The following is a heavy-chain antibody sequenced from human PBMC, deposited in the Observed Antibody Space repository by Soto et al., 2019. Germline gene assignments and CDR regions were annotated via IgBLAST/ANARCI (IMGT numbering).Heavy chain of an antibody. CDR1: GFTFRNHG. CDR2: IWYDGSEK. J-gene: IGHJ5*02. Sequence: QVQLVESGGGVVQAGRSLRLSCAASGFTFRNHGMHWVRLAPGKGLEWVAVIWYDGSEKYYADSVKGRFTISRDNSKNTLDLQMNSLRGEDTAVYYCARDLGWPAARFDPWGQGTLVTVSS. D-gene: IGHD2-2*01. CDR3: ARDLGWPAARFDP. V-gene: IGHV3-33*01.